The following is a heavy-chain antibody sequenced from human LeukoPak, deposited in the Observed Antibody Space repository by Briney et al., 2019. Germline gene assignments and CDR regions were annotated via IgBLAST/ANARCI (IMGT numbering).Heavy chain of an antibody. D-gene: IGHD7-27*01. J-gene: IGHJ4*02. Sequence: VQPGGSLRLSCAASGFTFSTYTMYWVRHPPGKRLEWVSIIGNNGGGIHYADSVKGRFTISRDNFKNALYLQMNSLRVEGTAVYYCAIDPNWGTHSWGQGVLVTVSS. CDR1: GFTFSTYT. CDR2: IGNNGGGI. CDR3: AIDPNWGTHS. V-gene: IGHV3-23*01.